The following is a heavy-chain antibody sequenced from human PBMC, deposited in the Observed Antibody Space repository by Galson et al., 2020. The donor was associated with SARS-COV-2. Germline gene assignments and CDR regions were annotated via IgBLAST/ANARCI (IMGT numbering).Heavy chain of an antibody. D-gene: IGHD6-19*01. CDR1: GDSVSSNSAS. V-gene: IGHV6-1*01. Sequence: SQTLSLTCAISGDSVSSNSASWHWIRQSPSRGLEWLGRTYYRSRWFYDFAVSVKSRISINPDTSKNQFSLQLNSVTPEDTAVYYCARGAHSVGWDGPFHYWGQGTLVTVSS. CDR2: TYYRSRWFY. J-gene: IGHJ4*02. CDR3: ARGAHSVGWDGPFHY.